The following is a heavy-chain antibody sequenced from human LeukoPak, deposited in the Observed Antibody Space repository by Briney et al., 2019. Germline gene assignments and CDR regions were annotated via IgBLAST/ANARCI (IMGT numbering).Heavy chain of an antibody. CDR2: IYTSGGT. D-gene: IGHD2-15*01. V-gene: IGHV4-61*02. CDR3: ARDGVDCSGGSCYYFDY. J-gene: IGHJ4*02. Sequence: SETLSLTCTVSGGSISSGSYFWSWIRQPAGKGLEWIGRIYTSGGTNYNPSLKSRVTISVDTSRNQFSLKLSSVTAADTAVYYCARDGVDCSGGSCYYFDYWGQGTLVTVSS. CDR1: GGSISSGSYF.